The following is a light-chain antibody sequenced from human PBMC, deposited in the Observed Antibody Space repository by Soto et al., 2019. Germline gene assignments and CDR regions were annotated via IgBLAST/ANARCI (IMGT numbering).Light chain of an antibody. Sequence: EIVLTQSPGTLSLSPGERATLSCRASQSVSSSYLAWYQQKPGQAPRLLIYGASSRATGIPDRFSGSGSGTDFTLTISRLEPEDFGVYYCQQYGSSRTFGQGTKLEIK. V-gene: IGKV3-20*01. CDR1: QSVSSSY. CDR2: GAS. CDR3: QQYGSSRT. J-gene: IGKJ2*01.